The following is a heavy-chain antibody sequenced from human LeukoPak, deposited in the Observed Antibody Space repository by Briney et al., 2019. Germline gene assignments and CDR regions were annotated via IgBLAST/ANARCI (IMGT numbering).Heavy chain of an antibody. CDR3: AREPTDYYYMDV. V-gene: IGHV4-59*12. CDR1: GGSISDYY. CDR2: MSYNDGA. J-gene: IGHJ6*03. Sequence: SETLSLTCTISGGSISDYYWSWVRQPPGKGLEWVAYMSYNDGATYNPSLKSRVTMSLDTSRNQFSLKLISVTAADTAVYYCAREPTDYYYMDVWGKGTTVTISS.